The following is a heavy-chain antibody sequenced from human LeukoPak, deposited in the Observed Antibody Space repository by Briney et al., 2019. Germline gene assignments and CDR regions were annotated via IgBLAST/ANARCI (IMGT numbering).Heavy chain of an antibody. CDR1: GFTFSSYW. CDR2: INSDGSST. Sequence: GGSLRLSCAASGFTFSSYWMHWVRQAPGKGLVWVSRINSDGSSTSYADSVKGRFTISRDNAKNTLYLQMNSLRAEDTAAYYCARGRQYYYYYGMDVWGKGTTVTVSS. CDR3: ARGRQYYYYYGMDV. D-gene: IGHD6-25*01. J-gene: IGHJ6*04. V-gene: IGHV3-74*01.